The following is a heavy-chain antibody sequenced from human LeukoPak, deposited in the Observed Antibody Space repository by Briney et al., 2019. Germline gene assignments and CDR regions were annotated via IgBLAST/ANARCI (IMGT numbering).Heavy chain of an antibody. CDR2: IYHSGST. Sequence: PSETLSLTCTVSGYSISSGYYWGWIRQPPGKGLEWIGSIYHSGSTYYNPSLKSRVTISVDTSKNQFSLKLSSVTAADTAVYYCARDRLWFGESEGWFDPWGQGTLVTVSS. J-gene: IGHJ5*02. D-gene: IGHD3-10*01. V-gene: IGHV4-38-2*02. CDR3: ARDRLWFGESEGWFDP. CDR1: GYSISSGYY.